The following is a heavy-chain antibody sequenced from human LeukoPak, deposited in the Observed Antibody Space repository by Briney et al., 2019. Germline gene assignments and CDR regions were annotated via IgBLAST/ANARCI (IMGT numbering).Heavy chain of an antibody. V-gene: IGHV3-30*18. CDR3: AKGVFKQQLVRYAFDI. CDR2: ISYDGSNK. CDR1: GFTFSSYG. J-gene: IGHJ3*02. Sequence: PGRSLRLSCAASGFTFSSYGMHWVRQAPGKGLEWVAVISYDGSNKYYADSVKGRFTISRDNSKNTLYLQMNSLRAEDTAVYYCAKGVFKQQLVRYAFDIWGQGTMVTVSS. D-gene: IGHD6-13*01.